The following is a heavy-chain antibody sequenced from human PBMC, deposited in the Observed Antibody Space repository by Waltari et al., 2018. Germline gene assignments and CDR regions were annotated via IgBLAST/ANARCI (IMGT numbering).Heavy chain of an antibody. CDR3: ARQFAY. CDR1: GLSISENG. J-gene: IGHJ4*02. Sequence: VHLVESGGDLVQPGGSLRLSCSTSGLSISENGMNWVRQAPGKGLEWVSYISSSGTTISDADSVRGRFTISRDTANNSLFLQMNNLRADDTGVYYCARQFAYWGQGALVTVSS. V-gene: IGHV3-48*03. CDR2: ISSSGTTI.